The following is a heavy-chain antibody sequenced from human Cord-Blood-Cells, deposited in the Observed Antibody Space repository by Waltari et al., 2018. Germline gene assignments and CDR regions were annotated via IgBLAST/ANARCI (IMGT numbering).Heavy chain of an antibody. CDR2: INHSGST. D-gene: IGHD4-17*01. J-gene: IGHJ4*02. Sequence: QVQLQQWGAGLLKPSETLSLTCAVYGGSFSGYYWSWIRQPPGKGLEWIVEINHSGSTNYNPSLKSRVTISVDTSKNQFSLKLSSVTAADTAVYYCARRGDGDYRYYFDYWGQGTLVTVSS. CDR1: GGSFSGYY. CDR3: ARRGDGDYRYYFDY. V-gene: IGHV4-34*01.